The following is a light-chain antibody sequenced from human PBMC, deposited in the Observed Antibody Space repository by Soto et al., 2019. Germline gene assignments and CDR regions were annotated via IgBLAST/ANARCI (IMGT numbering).Light chain of an antibody. J-gene: IGLJ1*01. CDR1: SSDIGGYNY. CDR2: DVS. CDR3: SSFSVASPL. V-gene: IGLV2-14*01. Sequence: SVLTQPASMSGSPGQSVTISCAGTSSDIGGYNYVSWYQHHPGTAPKLIIYDVSSRPSGVSHRFSASKSGNTASLTISGLQAEDGADYYCSSFSVASPLFGTGTKVTVL.